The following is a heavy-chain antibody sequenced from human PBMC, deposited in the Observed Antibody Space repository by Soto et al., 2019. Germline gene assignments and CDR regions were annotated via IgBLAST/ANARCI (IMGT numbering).Heavy chain of an antibody. D-gene: IGHD1-26*01. CDR1: GGSISSSNW. J-gene: IGHJ5*02. V-gene: IGHV4-4*02. CDR2: IYHSGST. CDR3: AREFGSGNYRWAWFDP. Sequence: QVQLQESGPGLVNPSGTLSLTCAVSGGSISSSNWWSWVRQPPGKGLEWIGEIYHSGSTNYNPSLKSRVIISIDKSMNQFSLNLSSVTAADTAVYYCAREFGSGNYRWAWFDPWGQGTLVTVSS.